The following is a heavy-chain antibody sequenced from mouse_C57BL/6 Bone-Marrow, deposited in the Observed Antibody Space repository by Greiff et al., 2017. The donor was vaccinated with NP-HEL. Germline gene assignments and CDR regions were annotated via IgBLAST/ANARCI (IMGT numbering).Heavy chain of an antibody. CDR3: ARNSNPYYFDY. V-gene: IGHV1-52*01. D-gene: IGHD2-5*01. J-gene: IGHJ2*01. CDR2: IDPSDSET. Sequence: VQLQQPGAELVRPGSSVKLSCKASGYTFTSYWMHWVKQRPIQGLEWIGNIDPSDSETHYNQKFKDKATLTVDKSSSTAYMQLSSLTSEDSAVYYCARNSNPYYFDYWGQGTTLTVSS. CDR1: GYTFTSYW.